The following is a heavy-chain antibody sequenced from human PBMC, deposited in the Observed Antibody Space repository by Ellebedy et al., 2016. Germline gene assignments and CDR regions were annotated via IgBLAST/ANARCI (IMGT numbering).Heavy chain of an antibody. CDR1: GFTFSSYG. CDR2: IKQDGSEK. J-gene: IGHJ4*02. V-gene: IGHV3-7*01. D-gene: IGHD3-16*01. Sequence: GGSLRLXXAASGFTFSSYGMHWVRQAPGKGLEWVANIKQDGSEKYYVDSVKGRFTISRDNAKNSLYLQMNSLRAEDTAVYYCARDGGSYLDYWGQGTLVTVSS. CDR3: ARDGGSYLDY.